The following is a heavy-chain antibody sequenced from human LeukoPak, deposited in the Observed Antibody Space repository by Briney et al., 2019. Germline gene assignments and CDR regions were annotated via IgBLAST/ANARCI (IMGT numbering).Heavy chain of an antibody. CDR2: ISSSSSYI. CDR1: GFTFSSYS. D-gene: IGHD6-19*01. J-gene: IGHJ6*03. CDR3: AKDGSYTSVGPQGYMDV. V-gene: IGHV3-21*04. Sequence: GGSLRLSCAASGFTFSSYSMNWVRQAPGKGLEWVSSISSSSSYIYYADSVKGRFTISRDNAKNSLYLQMNSLRAEDTAIYYCAKDGSYTSVGPQGYMDVWGKGTTVTVS.